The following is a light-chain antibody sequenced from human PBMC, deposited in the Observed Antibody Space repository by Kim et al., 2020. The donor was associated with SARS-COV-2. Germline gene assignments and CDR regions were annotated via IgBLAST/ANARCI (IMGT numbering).Light chain of an antibody. CDR3: QQYGSSPPAT. J-gene: IGKJ4*01. CDR2: GAS. V-gene: IGKV3-20*01. Sequence: EIVLTQSPGTLSLSPGERATLSCRASQSVSSNYLAWYQQKPGQAPRLLIYGASSRATGIPDRFSGSGSGTDFTLTISRLEPEDFAVYYCQQYGSSPPATFGGGTKVDIK. CDR1: QSVSSNY.